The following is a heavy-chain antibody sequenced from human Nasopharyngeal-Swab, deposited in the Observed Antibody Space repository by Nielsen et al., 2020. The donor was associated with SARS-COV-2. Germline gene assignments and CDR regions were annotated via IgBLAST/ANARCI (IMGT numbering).Heavy chain of an antibody. CDR3: ARDLLSSWRAIGNWYFDL. CDR2: VSSTSTYI. CDR1: GFTFNTYS. J-gene: IGHJ2*01. V-gene: IGHV3-21*01. D-gene: IGHD6-13*01. Sequence: GGSLRLSCAASGFTFNTYSMNWVRQAPGKGLEWVSSVSSTSTYIYYADSVKGRFTISRDTAENSLYLQMNSLRAEDTAVYYCARDLLSSWRAIGNWYFDLWGRGTLVTVSS.